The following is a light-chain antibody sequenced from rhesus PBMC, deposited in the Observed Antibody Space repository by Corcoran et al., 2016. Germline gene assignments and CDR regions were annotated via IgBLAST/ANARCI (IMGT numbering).Light chain of an antibody. Sequence: QAALTQPPSVSGSPGQWVTLSCTGTSSDVGGYDYVSWYQHFPGPAPELMIYEVTERPSGVSDRFSGSKSGNTASLTISGLQPEDDADYFCGSYARNNAFIFGSGTRLTVL. V-gene: IGLV2-23*01. CDR3: GSYARNNAFI. CDR2: EVT. J-gene: IGLJ1*01. CDR1: SSDVGGYDY.